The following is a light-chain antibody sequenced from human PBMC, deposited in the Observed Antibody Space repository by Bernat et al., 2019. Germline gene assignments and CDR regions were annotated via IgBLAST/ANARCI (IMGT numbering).Light chain of an antibody. CDR1: QSLLYSNGNTH. V-gene: IGKV2-28*01. CDR2: LVS. CDR3: MQGVQTLT. J-gene: IGKJ4*01. Sequence: DIVMTQSPLSLPVTPGEPASISCRSNQSLLYSNGNTHLDWYVQRPGQSPQLLIYLVSIRAPGVPDRFSGSGSGTDFTLKISRVEAEDVGIYYCMQGVQTLTFGGGTRVEIK.